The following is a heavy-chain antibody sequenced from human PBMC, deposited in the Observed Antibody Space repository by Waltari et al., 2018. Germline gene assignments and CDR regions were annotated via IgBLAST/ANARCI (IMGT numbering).Heavy chain of an antibody. V-gene: IGHV3-48*03. J-gene: IGHJ4*02. CDR3: ARGITMVRGIVLTTLDY. D-gene: IGHD3-10*01. Sequence: EVQLVESGGGLVQPGGSLRLSCAASGFTFSSYEMNWVRQAPGKGLECLSFISSGATMIYYKDSVQGRFTISRDNAKNSLYLEMSSLRAEDTAIYYCARGITMVRGIVLTTLDYWGQGTLVTVSS. CDR1: GFTFSSYE. CDR2: ISSGATMI.